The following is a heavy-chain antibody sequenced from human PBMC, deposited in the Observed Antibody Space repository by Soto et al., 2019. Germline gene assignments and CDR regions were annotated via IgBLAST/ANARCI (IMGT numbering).Heavy chain of an antibody. CDR2: ISYDGSNK. CDR3: ARPLWRDDYNWGYFDL. Sequence: ESGGGVVPPGRSLRLSCAASGFTFSSYAMHWVRQAPGKGLEWVAVISYDGSNKYYADSVKGRFTISRDNSKNTLYLQMNSLRLEDTAVYYCARPLWRDDYNWGYFDLWGRGTLVTVSS. D-gene: IGHD4-4*01. CDR1: GFTFSSYA. V-gene: IGHV3-30-3*01. J-gene: IGHJ2*01.